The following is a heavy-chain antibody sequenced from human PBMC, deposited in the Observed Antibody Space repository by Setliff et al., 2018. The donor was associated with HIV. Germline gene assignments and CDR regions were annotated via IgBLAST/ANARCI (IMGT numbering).Heavy chain of an antibody. CDR2: PYHSGST. J-gene: IGHJ4*02. D-gene: IGHD4-17*01. V-gene: IGHV4-38-2*01. CDR3: ARQGVDYGDPNDY. CDR1: GYSISSGYY. Sequence: SETLSLTCDVSGYSISSGYYWGWIRQPPGKGLEWIGSPYHSGSTYYSPSLKSRVTISVDTSKNQFSLKLTSVTAADTAFYYCARQGVDYGDPNDYWGQGTLVTVSS.